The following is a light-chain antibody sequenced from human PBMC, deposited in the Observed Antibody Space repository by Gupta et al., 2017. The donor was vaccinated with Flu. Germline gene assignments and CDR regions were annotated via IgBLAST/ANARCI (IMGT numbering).Light chain of an antibody. V-gene: IGLV1-47*01. CDR1: SSSIGSNY. J-gene: IGLJ3*02. Sequence: QSVLTQPPPASGTPGQTVTISCSGSSSSIGSNYVFWYQQLPGTAPKLLIYRNNQRPSGVPDRFSGSKSGTSASLATSGLRAEDEADYYCATWDDSRSGWVFGGGTKLTVL. CDR2: RNN. CDR3: ATWDDSRSGWV.